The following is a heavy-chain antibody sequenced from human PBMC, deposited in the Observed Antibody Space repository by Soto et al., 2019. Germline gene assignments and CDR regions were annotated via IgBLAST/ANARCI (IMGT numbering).Heavy chain of an antibody. J-gene: IGHJ6*01. CDR3: ARELRTLYGMDV. V-gene: IGHV3-53*01. Sequence: EVQLVESGGGLIQPGGSLRLSCAASGFTVISNCMSWFRQAPGKGLEWVSVIYSGDTTYYADSVKSRFTTSRDNSKNTLYLQMKSLRAEGTAVYYWARELRTLYGMDVWGQGTTVTFS. CDR2: IYSGDTT. CDR1: GFTVISNC.